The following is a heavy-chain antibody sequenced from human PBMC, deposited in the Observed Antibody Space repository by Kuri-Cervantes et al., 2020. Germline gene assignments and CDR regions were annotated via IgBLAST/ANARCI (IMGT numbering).Heavy chain of an antibody. CDR1: GFTFSSYG. V-gene: IGHV3-30*02. Sequence: GESLKISCAASGFTFSSYGMHWVRQAPGKGLDWVAVIWYDGTNEYYADAVKGRFTISRDNSKNTLYLQMSSLRAEDTAVYYCAKGGYSSLSLFDSWGQGTLVTVSS. J-gene: IGHJ4*02. D-gene: IGHD6-19*01. CDR3: AKGGYSSLSLFDS. CDR2: IWYDGTNE.